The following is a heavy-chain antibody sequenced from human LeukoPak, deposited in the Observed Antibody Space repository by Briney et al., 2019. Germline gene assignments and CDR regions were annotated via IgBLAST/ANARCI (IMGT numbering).Heavy chain of an antibody. CDR1: GGTFSSYA. D-gene: IGHD2-2*01. V-gene: IGHV1-69*04. Sequence: GASVKVSCKASGGTFSSYAISWVRQAPGQGLEWMGRIIPILGIANYAQKFQGRVTITADKSTSTAYTELSSLRSEDTAVYYCARDLYCSSTSCYSSFDYWGQGTLVTVSS. CDR2: IIPILGIA. J-gene: IGHJ4*02. CDR3: ARDLYCSSTSCYSSFDY.